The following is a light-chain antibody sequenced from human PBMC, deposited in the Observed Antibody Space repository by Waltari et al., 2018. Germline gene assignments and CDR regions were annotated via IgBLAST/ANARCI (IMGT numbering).Light chain of an antibody. CDR2: STD. J-gene: IGLJ3*02. CDR1: SGSVSPRYY. CDR3: VLYMGMGSGVPV. Sequence: QPVVTQEPSLSVSPGGTVTLTCGLSSGSVSPRYYPRWYQQTPGQPPRTLISSTDTRSSGVPDRFSGSILGNKAALTITGAQAEDESDYYCVLYMGMGSGVPVFGGGTKVTVL. V-gene: IGLV8-61*01.